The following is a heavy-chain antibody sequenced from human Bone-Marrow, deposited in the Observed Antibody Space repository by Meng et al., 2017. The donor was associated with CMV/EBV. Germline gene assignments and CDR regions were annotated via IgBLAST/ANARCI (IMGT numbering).Heavy chain of an antibody. D-gene: IGHD2-2*02. CDR3: ASRIVVVPAAIPLDEV. Sequence: GGSLRLSCAASGFTFSSYAMHWVRQAPGKGLEWVSYISSSGSTIYYADSVKGRFTISRDNAKNSLYLQMNSLRAEDTAVYYCASRIVVVPAAIPLDEVWGQGTLVTVSS. CDR2: ISSSGSTI. V-gene: IGHV3-48*03. J-gene: IGHJ4*02. CDR1: GFTFSSYA.